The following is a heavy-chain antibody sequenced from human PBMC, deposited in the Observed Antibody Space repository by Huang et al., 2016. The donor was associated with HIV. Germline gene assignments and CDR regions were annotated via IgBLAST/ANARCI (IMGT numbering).Heavy chain of an antibody. Sequence: QVQLVQSGAEVKKPGSSVKVSCKASGGSFRNFAIGWVRQAPGQGLEWMGAIIPHLGTANYAQKFQGRGKIIADESTSTAYMELSSLRSEDTAVYYCATVDYYDTSGPQRGYFDNWGQGTLVTVSS. CDR1: GGSFRNFA. J-gene: IGHJ4*02. CDR2: IIPHLGTA. V-gene: IGHV1-69*01. D-gene: IGHD3-22*01. CDR3: ATVDYYDTSGPQRGYFDN.